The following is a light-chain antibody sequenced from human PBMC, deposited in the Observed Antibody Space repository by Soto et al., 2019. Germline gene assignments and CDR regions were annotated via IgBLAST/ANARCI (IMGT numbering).Light chain of an antibody. CDR3: QHYVERSPIT. J-gene: IGKJ5*01. Sequence: SLLTQSSGTLSLSSWESATLSCRASQSVSSRLAWYQQKPGQAPRLLISGAFSRATGIPDRFSGSGSGTDFTLTISRLEPADFALYYCQHYVERSPITFGEGTRLEI. V-gene: IGKV3-20*01. CDR2: GAF. CDR1: QSVSSR.